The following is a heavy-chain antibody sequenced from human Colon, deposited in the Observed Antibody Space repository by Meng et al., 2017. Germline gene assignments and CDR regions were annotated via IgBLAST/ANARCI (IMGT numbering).Heavy chain of an antibody. D-gene: IGHD2-2*01. CDR3: ARTAMLDS. CDR2: MNPNNGNT. V-gene: IGHV1-8*01. J-gene: IGHJ5*01. CDR1: GYTVTSSD. Sequence: QVQLVQSGAEVMKPGGSVKVTCKASGYTVTSSDLNWVRQATGRGLEWLGWMNPNNGNTGSAQKFQGRVSMTRDTSIGTAYMELSGLTSEDTAVYYCARTAMLDSWGQGTLVTVSS.